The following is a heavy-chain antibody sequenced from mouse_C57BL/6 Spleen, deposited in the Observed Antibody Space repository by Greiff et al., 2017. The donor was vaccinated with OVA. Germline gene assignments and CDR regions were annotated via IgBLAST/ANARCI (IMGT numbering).Heavy chain of an antibody. D-gene: IGHD4-1*01. CDR1: GYSFSSYW. Sequence: QVQLKESGAELVKPGASVKIPRNTSGYSFSSYWMNWVKQRPGKGLEWIGQIYPGDGDTNYNGKFKGKATLTADKSSSTAYMQLSSLTSEDSAVYFCARQSPNWDYFDYWGQGTTLTVSS. J-gene: IGHJ2*01. CDR3: ARQSPNWDYFDY. CDR2: IYPGDGDT. V-gene: IGHV1-80*01.